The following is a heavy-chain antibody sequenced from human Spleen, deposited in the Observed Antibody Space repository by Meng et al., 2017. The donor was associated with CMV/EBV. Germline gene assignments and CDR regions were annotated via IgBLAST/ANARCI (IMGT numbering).Heavy chain of an antibody. J-gene: IGHJ4*02. CDR3: ARDVAVSYYFDY. CDR1: GGSISTYY. CDR2: IYYSGST. D-gene: IGHD2-21*01. V-gene: IGHV4-59*01. Sequence: SETLSLTCTVSGGSISTYYWCWIRQPPGKGLEWIGYIYYSGSTNYNPSLKSRVTISADTSKNQFSLKLSSVTAADTAVYYCARDVAVSYYFDYWGQGTLVTVSS.